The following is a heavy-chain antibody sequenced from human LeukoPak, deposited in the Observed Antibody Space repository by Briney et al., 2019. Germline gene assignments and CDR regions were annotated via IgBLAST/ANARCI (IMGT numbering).Heavy chain of an antibody. J-gene: IGHJ4*02. CDR1: GFTFDDYA. D-gene: IGHD3-10*01. V-gene: IGHV3-43*02. Sequence: PGGSLRLSCAASGFTFDDYAMHWVRQPPGKGLEWVSLITGDGGTTYHADSVKGRFTISRDNIKKSLYLQMNSLRSEDTGFYYCAKSRDYGSGTYLDYWGPGMMVTVSS. CDR2: ITGDGGTT. CDR3: AKSRDYGSGTYLDY.